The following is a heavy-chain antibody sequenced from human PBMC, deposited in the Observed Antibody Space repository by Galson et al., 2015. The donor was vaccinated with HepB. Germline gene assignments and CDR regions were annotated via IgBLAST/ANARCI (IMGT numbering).Heavy chain of an antibody. Sequence: SLRLSCAVSGLSVSSNYMSWVRQAPGKGLEWVSVLFPDTGANYADSVEGRFIIFGDNSKNTVFLQMNSLRDEDTAVYYCARFDPTSLLDVWGKGTTVTVSS. CDR1: GLSVSSNY. J-gene: IGHJ6*04. CDR3: ARFDPTSLLDV. V-gene: IGHV3-53*01. CDR2: LFPDTGA.